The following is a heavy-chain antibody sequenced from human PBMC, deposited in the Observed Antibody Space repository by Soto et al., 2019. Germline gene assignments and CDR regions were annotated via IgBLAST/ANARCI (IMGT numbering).Heavy chain of an antibody. V-gene: IGHV3-48*03. CDR1: GFTFSSYE. CDR3: ARDPAIYSGKFDYGLDV. J-gene: IGHJ6*02. D-gene: IGHD4-4*01. CDR2: IGTSGKTI. Sequence: VGSLRLSCAVSGFTFSSYEMNWVRQAPGKGLEWVSYIGTSGKTIYYADSVRGRFTISRDNAKNSLYLQMNSLRAEDTAVYFCARDPAIYSGKFDYGLDVWGRGTTVTVSS.